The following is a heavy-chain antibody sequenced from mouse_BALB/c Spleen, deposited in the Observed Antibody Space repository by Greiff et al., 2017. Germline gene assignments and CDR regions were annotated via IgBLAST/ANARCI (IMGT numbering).Heavy chain of an antibody. J-gene: IGHJ4*01. CDR3: ARVGGNYEDAMDY. Sequence: DVKLVESGGGLVKPGGSLKLSCAASGFTFSSYAMSWVRQTPEKMLEWVASISSGGSTYYPDSVKGRFTISRDNARNILYLQMSSLRSEDTAMYYCARVGGNYEDAMDYWGQGTSVTVSS. V-gene: IGHV5-6-5*01. CDR2: ISSGGST. D-gene: IGHD2-1*01. CDR1: GFTFSSYA.